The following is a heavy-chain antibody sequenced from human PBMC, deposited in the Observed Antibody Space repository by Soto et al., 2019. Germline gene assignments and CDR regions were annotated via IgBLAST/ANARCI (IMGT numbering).Heavy chain of an antibody. J-gene: IGHJ4*02. CDR2: IYWDDDK. Sequence: QITVKESGLTLVKPTETLTLTCTFSGFSLSSIGMGVGWIRQPPGKALEWLALIYWDDDKRYSPSLSSRLTITKDPPKTEVDLTMTTMDPVDTATYYCARLTRGVYDSGRLWEKFDYWGQGTLVTVSS. D-gene: IGHD5-12*01. CDR3: ARLTRGVYDSGRLWEKFDY. V-gene: IGHV2-5*02. CDR1: GFSLSSIGMG.